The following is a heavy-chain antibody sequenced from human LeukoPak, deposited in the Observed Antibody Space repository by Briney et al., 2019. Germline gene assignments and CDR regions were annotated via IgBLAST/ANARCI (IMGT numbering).Heavy chain of an antibody. J-gene: IGHJ4*02. Sequence: ASVKVSCKTSGYTFTNYAISWVRQAPGQGGEWVGWTSAYNGKTDYAQKFQGRVTMTTDSSTRTAYMELRSLRSDDTAVYYCARDLPADTGYETHDYWGQGTLVTVSS. D-gene: IGHD5-12*01. CDR1: GYTFTNYA. CDR3: ARDLPADTGYETHDY. V-gene: IGHV1-18*01. CDR2: TSAYNGKT.